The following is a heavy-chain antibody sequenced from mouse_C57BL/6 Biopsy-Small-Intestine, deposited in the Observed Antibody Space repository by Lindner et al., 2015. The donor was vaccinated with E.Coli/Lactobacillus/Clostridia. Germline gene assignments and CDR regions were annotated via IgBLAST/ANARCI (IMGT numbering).Heavy chain of an antibody. Sequence: VQLQESGPELVKPGASVKMSCKASGYSFTGYNIHWVKQSHGKSLEWIGYIDSYNGATSYNQKFKGKATLTVDKSSSTAYMQLNSLTSEDSAVYYCARQLGLGAWFAYWGQGTLVTVSA. CDR2: IDSYNGAT. CDR3: ARQLGLGAWFAY. J-gene: IGHJ3*01. CDR1: GYSFTGYN. D-gene: IGHD3-1*01. V-gene: IGHV1S135*01.